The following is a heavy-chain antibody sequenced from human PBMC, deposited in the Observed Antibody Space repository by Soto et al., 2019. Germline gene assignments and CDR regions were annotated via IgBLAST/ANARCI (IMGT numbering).Heavy chain of an antibody. CDR3: ARLAGYCSGTSCYGYYGMDV. CDR2: FHYSGRT. D-gene: IGHD2-2*01. CDR1: GGSISSGPYS. V-gene: IGHV4-39*01. J-gene: IGHJ6*02. Sequence: PSETLSLTCSVSGGSISSGPYSWGWIRQPPGKGLDWIGTFHYSGRTYYSPSLESRVTISVDTSKNQFSLKVSSVTAADTAVFYCARLAGYCSGTSCYGYYGMDVWGQGTTVTVSS.